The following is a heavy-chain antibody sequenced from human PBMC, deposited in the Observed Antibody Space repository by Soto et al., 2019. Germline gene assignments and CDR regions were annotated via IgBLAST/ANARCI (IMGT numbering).Heavy chain of an antibody. CDR1: GDSITNSHW. CDR3: ALRCFASWFDP. V-gene: IGHV4-4*02. D-gene: IGHD3-3*01. CDR2: IYHTGST. Sequence: PSETLSLTCAVAGDSITNSHWWTWVRQAPGKGLEWSGEIYHTGSTNYNPSLRSRATMAVDNSNNQFSLTLTSVTAADTAVYYCALRCFASWFDPWGPGHLVTLSS. J-gene: IGHJ5*02.